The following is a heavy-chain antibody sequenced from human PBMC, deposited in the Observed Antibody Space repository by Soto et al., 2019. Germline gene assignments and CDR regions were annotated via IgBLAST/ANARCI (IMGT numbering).Heavy chain of an antibody. Sequence: QVQLVQSGAEVQKPGSSVKVSCKASGGTFSSYPISWVRQAPGQGLEWMGRIIPNLDITDYAQRFQGRGTITADKSTSTAYMELSSLSSDDTAVYYCARPTSTGTTSGYYFDYWGQGTLVTVSS. CDR3: ARPTSTGTTSGYYFDY. J-gene: IGHJ4*02. D-gene: IGHD1-7*01. CDR1: GGTFSSYP. V-gene: IGHV1-69*02. CDR2: IIPNLDIT.